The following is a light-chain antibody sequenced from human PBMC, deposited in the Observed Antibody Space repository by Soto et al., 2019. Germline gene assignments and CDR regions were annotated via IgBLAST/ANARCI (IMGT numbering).Light chain of an antibody. CDR2: DAS. CDR1: QGISSA. Sequence: AIQLTQSPSSLSASVGDRVTITCRASQGISSALAWYQQKPGKAPKLLICDASSLESGVPSRFSGSGSGTDYTLSVSSVQPEDFATYYCQQFNSYLLTFGGGTKVEIK. J-gene: IGKJ4*01. V-gene: IGKV1-13*02. CDR3: QQFNSYLLT.